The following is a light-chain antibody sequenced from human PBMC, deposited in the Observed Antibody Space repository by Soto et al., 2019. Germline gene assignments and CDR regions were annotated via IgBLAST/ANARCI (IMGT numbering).Light chain of an antibody. J-gene: IGKJ1*01. CDR1: QSVSSGY. Sequence: EIVLTQSPATLSLSPAARATLSCRASQSVSSGYLSWYQQKPGQAPRPLMYGASTRATGIPDRFSGSGSGTDFTLTISRLEAEDLAVYYCEQYSNSPPWTFGQGTKVEIK. CDR2: GAS. CDR3: EQYSNSPPWT. V-gene: IGKV3-20*01.